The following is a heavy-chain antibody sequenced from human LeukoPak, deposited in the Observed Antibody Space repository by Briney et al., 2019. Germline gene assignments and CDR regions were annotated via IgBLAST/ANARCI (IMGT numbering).Heavy chain of an antibody. Sequence: GGSLRLSCAVAGFTVSSNYVGWVRQAPGKGLEWVSVIYAGGSGTTYYAESVKGRFTISRDNSKNTLNLQMNSLRAEDTALYYCAGDGYDSNGYVDHWGQGTLVTVSS. CDR2: IYAGGSGTT. CDR3: AGDGYDSNGYVDH. CDR1: GFTVSSNY. D-gene: IGHD3-22*01. J-gene: IGHJ4*02. V-gene: IGHV3-66*01.